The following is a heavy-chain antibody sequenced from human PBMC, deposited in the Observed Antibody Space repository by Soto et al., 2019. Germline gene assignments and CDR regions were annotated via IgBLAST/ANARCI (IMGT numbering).Heavy chain of an antibody. D-gene: IGHD6-6*01. CDR3: ASGRTYSSSSVADNWFDP. V-gene: IGHV1-69*02. CDR1: GGTFSSYT. Sequence: ASVKVSCKASGGTFSSYTISWVRQAPGQGLEWMGRIIPILGIANYAQKFQGRVTITADKSTSTAYMELSSLRSEDTAVYYCASGRTYSSSSVADNWFDPWGQGTLVTVSS. J-gene: IGHJ5*02. CDR2: IIPILGIA.